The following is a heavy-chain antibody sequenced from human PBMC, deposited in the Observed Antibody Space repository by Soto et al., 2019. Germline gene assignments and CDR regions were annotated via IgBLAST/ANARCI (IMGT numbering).Heavy chain of an antibody. J-gene: IGHJ4*02. CDR2: IDPSDSYV. CDR3: TRRASSSFYHFDF. D-gene: IGHD2-2*01. Sequence: GESLKISCKGSGYTFTDYWIGWVRQMPGKGLEWMATIDPSDSYVDYSPSFRGHVTFSVDRSITTVYLQWNSLKASDSAMYFCTRRASSSFYHFDFWGQGALVTVSS. CDR1: GYTFTDYW. V-gene: IGHV5-10-1*01.